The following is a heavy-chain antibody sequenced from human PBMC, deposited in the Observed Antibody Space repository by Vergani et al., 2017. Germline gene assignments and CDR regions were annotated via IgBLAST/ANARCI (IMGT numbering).Heavy chain of an antibody. CDR3: ARAASRLLEWLSAPFDY. CDR1: GFTFSSYG. D-gene: IGHD3-3*01. J-gene: IGHJ4*02. CDR2: IWYDGSNK. V-gene: IGHV3-33*01. Sequence: QVQLVESGGGVVQPGRSLRLSCAASGFTFSSYGMHWVRQAPGKGLEWVAVIWYDGSNKYYADSVKGRFTIPRDNSKNTLYLQMNRLRAEGTAVYYWARAASRLLEWLSAPFDYWGQGTLVTVSS.